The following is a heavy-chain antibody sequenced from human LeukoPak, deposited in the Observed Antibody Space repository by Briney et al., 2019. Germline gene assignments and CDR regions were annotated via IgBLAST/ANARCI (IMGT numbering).Heavy chain of an antibody. V-gene: IGHV3-7*01. J-gene: IGHJ4*02. Sequence: TGGSLRLSCAASGFTFSTYWMTWVRQAPGKGLEWVANIKEDGSQKYYVDSVKGRFTISRDNAKNSLYLQMDSLRAEDTAVYYCARDTGCAGGNCFSFYDSWGQGTLVTVSS. CDR1: GFTFSTYW. CDR2: IKEDGSQK. D-gene: IGHD2-15*01. CDR3: ARDTGCAGGNCFSFYDS.